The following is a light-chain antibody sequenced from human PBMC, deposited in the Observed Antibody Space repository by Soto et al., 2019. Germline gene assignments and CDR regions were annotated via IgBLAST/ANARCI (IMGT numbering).Light chain of an antibody. CDR1: SSDVGGYSF. V-gene: IGLV2-14*03. CDR3: SSYTSSSTYV. CDR2: DVS. Sequence: QSALTQPASVSGSPGQSITISCTGTSSDVGGYSFVSWYQHHPGKAPKLMIYDVSYRPSGVSNRFSGSESGNTASLTISGRQAEDEADYYCSSYTSSSTYVFGTGTKLTVL. J-gene: IGLJ1*01.